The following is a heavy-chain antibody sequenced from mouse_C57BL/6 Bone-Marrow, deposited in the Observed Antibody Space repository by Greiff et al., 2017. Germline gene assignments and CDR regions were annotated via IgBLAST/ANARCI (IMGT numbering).Heavy chain of an antibody. V-gene: IGHV1-59*01. D-gene: IGHD3-2*02. Sequence: QVQLQQPGAELVRPGTSVKLSCKASGYTFTSYWMHWVKQRPGQGLEWIGVIDPSDSYTNYNQKFKGKATLTVDTSSSTAYMQLSSLTSEDSAVYYCARETFSSAYLPVAYWGQGTLVTVSA. CDR2: IDPSDSYT. CDR3: ARETFSSAYLPVAY. CDR1: GYTFTSYW. J-gene: IGHJ3*01.